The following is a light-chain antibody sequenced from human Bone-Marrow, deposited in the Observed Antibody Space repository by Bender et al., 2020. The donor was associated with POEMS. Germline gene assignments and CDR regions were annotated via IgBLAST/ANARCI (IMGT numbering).Light chain of an antibody. V-gene: IGLV3-1*01. Sequence: SYDLSQPPSVSVSPGQTASIPCSGDKLGDKYTYWYRQKPGQSPVLVVYQDIKRPSGIPERISGSTSGNTATLTISGTQSMDEADYYCQVWDRSTGVVFGGGTRLTVL. J-gene: IGLJ2*01. CDR1: KLGDKY. CDR3: QVWDRSTGVV. CDR2: QDI.